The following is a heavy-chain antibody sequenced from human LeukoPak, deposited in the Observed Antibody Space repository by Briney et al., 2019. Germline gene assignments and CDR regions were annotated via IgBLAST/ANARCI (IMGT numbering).Heavy chain of an antibody. Sequence: SETLSLTCTVSGGSISSSSYYWGWIRQPPGKGLEWIGSIYYSGSTYYNPSLKSRVTISVDTSKNQFSLKLSSVTAADTAVYYCASFTNYYDTNWFDPWGQGTLVTVSS. CDR3: ASFTNYYDTNWFDP. D-gene: IGHD3-22*01. J-gene: IGHJ5*02. CDR1: GGSISSSSYY. CDR2: IYYSGST. V-gene: IGHV4-39*01.